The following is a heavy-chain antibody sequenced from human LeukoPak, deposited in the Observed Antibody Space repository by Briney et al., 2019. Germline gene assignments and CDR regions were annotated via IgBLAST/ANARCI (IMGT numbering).Heavy chain of an antibody. CDR1: GFTFSSYA. CDR2: ISYDGSNK. CDR3: ARENKWELHIDY. J-gene: IGHJ4*02. V-gene: IGHV3-30*04. Sequence: GGSLRLSCAASGFTFSSYAMHWVHQAPGKGLEWVAVISYDGSNKYYADSVKGRFTISRDNSKNTLYLQMNSLRAEDTAVYYCARENKWELHIDYWGQGTLVTVSS. D-gene: IGHD1-26*01.